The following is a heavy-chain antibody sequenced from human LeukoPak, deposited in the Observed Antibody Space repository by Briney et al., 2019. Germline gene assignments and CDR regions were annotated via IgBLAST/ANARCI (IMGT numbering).Heavy chain of an antibody. CDR1: GGSISSYY. D-gene: IGHD4-17*01. CDR3: ARNYGVGAFDI. CDR2: IYYSGST. V-gene: IGHV4-59*01. J-gene: IGHJ3*02. Sequence: SETLSLTCTVSGGSISSYYWSWIRQPPGKGLEWIGYIYYSGSTNYNPSLKSRVTISVDTSKNQFSLKLSSVIAADTAVYYCARNYGVGAFDIWGQGTMVTVSS.